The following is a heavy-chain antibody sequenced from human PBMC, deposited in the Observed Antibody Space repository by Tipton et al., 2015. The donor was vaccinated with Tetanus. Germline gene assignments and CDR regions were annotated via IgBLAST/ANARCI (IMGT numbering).Heavy chain of an antibody. V-gene: IGHV4-59*07. CDR3: ARTSGYLYSNH. J-gene: IGHJ1*01. CDR2: IDYFGTT. Sequence: TLSLTCTVSGGSISTYHWNWIRQSPGKGLEWIGDIDYFGTTKCNPSLKSRVAMSVDTSKNQLSLKLSSVTSADTAVYYCARTSGYLYSNHWCQGALVTVSS. CDR1: GGSISTYH. D-gene: IGHD3-3*01.